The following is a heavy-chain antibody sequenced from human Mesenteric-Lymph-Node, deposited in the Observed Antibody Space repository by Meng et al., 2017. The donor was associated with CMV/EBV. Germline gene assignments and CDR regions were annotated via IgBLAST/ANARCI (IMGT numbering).Heavy chain of an antibody. CDR1: GFNFNSYW. CDR3: VSYHDYWSGPQEPFDY. J-gene: IGHJ4*02. CDR2: INQGGSEK. V-gene: IGHV3-7*01. Sequence: GESLKISCAASGFNFNSYWMSWVRQAPGKGLEWVAHINQGGSEKYHVGSVKGRFTISRDNAKNSLYLQMDSLRAEDTAVYYCVSYHDYWSGPQEPFDYWGQGTLVTVSS. D-gene: IGHD3-3*01.